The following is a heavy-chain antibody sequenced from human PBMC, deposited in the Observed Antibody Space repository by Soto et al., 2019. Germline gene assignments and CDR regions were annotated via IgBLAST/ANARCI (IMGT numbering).Heavy chain of an antibody. D-gene: IGHD2-15*01. CDR2: IQSGGPT. CDR1: GFTVSSKY. Sequence: GRSLRLSCAASGFTVSSKYMSWVRQAPGKGLEWVSLIQSGGPTYYADSVKGRFTMSRDTSENTLHLQMDSLRAEDTAVYYCARDDVLCDGGRCYGVPLDVWGKGTTXTVSS. CDR3: ARDDVLCDGGRCYGVPLDV. J-gene: IGHJ6*04. V-gene: IGHV3-66*01.